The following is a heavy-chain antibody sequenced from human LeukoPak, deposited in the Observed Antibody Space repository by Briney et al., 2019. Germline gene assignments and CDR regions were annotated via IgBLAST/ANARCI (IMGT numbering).Heavy chain of an antibody. CDR1: GFTFRNYS. V-gene: IGHV3-21*01. CDR3: ARGQWELDY. J-gene: IGHJ4*02. CDR2: IGSNPGFI. Sequence: GGSLRLSCAASGFTFRNYSLNWVGQAPGKGLEWLSSIGSNPGFIYYADSIKGRFTISRDNAKNSLYLQMNSLRAEDTAVYYCARGQWELDYWGQGTLVTVSS. D-gene: IGHD1-26*01.